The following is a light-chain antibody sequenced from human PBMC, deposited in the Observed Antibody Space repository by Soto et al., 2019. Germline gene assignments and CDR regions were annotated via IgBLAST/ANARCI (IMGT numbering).Light chain of an antibody. CDR1: QSTSSY. Sequence: DIQMTQSPSSLSASVGDRVTITCRASQSTSSYLNWYQQKPGKAPKLLIYAASSLQSGVPSRFSGSGSGTDFTLTISSLHPEDFATYYCQQSYSTPITFGQGTRLEIK. CDR3: QQSYSTPIT. V-gene: IGKV1-39*01. CDR2: AAS. J-gene: IGKJ5*01.